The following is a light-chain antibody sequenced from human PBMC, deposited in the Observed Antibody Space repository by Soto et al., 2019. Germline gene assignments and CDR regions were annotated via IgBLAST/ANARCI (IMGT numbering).Light chain of an antibody. CDR2: GAS. J-gene: IGKJ4*01. CDR3: RQYSDSPLT. CDR1: QTVRTNY. V-gene: IGKV3-20*01. Sequence: EIVLTQSPGTLSLSPGERATLSCRASQTVRTNYLARFQHKPGQAPRLLIYGASSRATGIPDRFSGSGSGTDFTLNINRLEPEDFAVYFCRQYSDSPLTFGGGTKVEIK.